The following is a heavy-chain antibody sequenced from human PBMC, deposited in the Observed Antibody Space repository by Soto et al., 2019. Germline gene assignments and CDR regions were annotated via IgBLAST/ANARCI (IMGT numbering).Heavy chain of an antibody. D-gene: IGHD6-13*01. CDR1: GYTFTSYA. CDR2: INAGNGNT. V-gene: IGHV1-3*05. CDR3: ARAPGGPGIAEY. Sequence: QVQLVQSGAEEKKTGASGKVSCKASGYTFTSYAMQWVRQAPGQRLEWMGWINAGNGNTKYSQKFQGRVTITRDTSASTAYMELSSLRSEDTAVYYCARAPGGPGIAEYWGQGTLVTVSS. J-gene: IGHJ4*02.